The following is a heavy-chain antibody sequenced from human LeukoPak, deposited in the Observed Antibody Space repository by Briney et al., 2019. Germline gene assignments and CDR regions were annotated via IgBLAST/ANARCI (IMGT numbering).Heavy chain of an antibody. V-gene: IGHV3-NL1*01. CDR3: ARGAEYYDFWSGSTLYYFDY. CDR1: GFTFSSYG. CDR2: IYSGGST. J-gene: IGHJ4*02. D-gene: IGHD3-3*01. Sequence: GGSLRLSCAASGFTFSSYGMHWVRQAPGKGLEWVSVIYSGGSTYYADSVKGRFTISRDNSKNTLYLQMNSLRAEDTAVYYCARGAEYYDFWSGSTLYYFDYWGQGTLVTVSS.